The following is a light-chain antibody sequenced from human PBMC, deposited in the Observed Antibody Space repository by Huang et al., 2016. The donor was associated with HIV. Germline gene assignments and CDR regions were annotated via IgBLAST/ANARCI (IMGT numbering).Light chain of an antibody. J-gene: IGKJ3*01. CDR2: GAS. V-gene: IGKV3-15*01. Sequence: EMVMTQSPATLSVSPGERATLSCRASQSVGTNLAWYHQKPGQAPRLLIYGASTRATGIPVRFSGSGSGTEFTLTISSLQSEDFSVYYCQQYNNWRTFGPGTKVDIK. CDR3: QQYNNWRT. CDR1: QSVGTN.